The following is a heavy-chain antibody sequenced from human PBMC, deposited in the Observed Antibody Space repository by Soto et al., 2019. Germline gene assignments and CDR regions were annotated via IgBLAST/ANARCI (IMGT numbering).Heavy chain of an antibody. CDR3: AKRSWSGGNSGAFDL. V-gene: IGHV3-23*01. D-gene: IGHD2-21*01. CDR2: ISGSGGST. CDR1: GFTFSSYA. Sequence: EVQLLESGGGLVQPGGSLRLSCGASGFTFSSYAMSWVRQAPGKGLEWVSAISGSGGSTYYADSVKGRFTISRDNSKNTVQLQMNSLRVEATAEYYCAKRSWSGGNSGAFDLWGQGSRVTVSS. J-gene: IGHJ4*02.